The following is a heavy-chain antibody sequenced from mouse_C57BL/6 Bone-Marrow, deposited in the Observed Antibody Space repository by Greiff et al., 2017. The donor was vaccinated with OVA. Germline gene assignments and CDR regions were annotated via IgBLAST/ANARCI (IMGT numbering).Heavy chain of an antibody. CDR2: IDPENGDT. D-gene: IGHD6-1*01. V-gene: IGHV14-4*01. CDR3: TTCAAFAY. Sequence: VQLQQSGAELVRPGASVKLSCTASGFNITDDYMHWVKQRPEQGLEWIGWIDPENGDTEYAAKFQGKATITADTSSTTAYLQLSSLTSEDTAVYYCTTCAAFAYWGQGTLVTVSA. J-gene: IGHJ3*01. CDR1: GFNITDDY.